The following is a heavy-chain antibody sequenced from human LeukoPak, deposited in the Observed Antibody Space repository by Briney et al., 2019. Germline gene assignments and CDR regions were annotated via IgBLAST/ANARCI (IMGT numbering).Heavy chain of an antibody. CDR1: GYTFTGYY. Sequence: ASVKVSCKASGYTFTGYYIHWVRQAPGQGLEWMGYINPDSGGTNYAQQFQGRVTMTRDTSISTAYMELSRLKSDDTAVYYCARQRVAAVGPNWFDPWGQGTLVTVSS. J-gene: IGHJ5*02. CDR3: ARQRVAAVGPNWFDP. CDR2: INPDSGGT. D-gene: IGHD6-13*01. V-gene: IGHV1-2*02.